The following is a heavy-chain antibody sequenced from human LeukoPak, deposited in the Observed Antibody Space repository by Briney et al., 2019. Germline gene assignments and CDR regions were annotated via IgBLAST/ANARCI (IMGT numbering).Heavy chain of an antibody. D-gene: IGHD5-18*01. CDR3: ARALDTAMVPFAY. Sequence: GGSLRLPCAASGFTFSSYSMNWVRQAPGKGLEWVSSISSSSSYIYYADSVKGRFTISRDNAKNSLYLQMNSLRAEDTAVYYCARALDTAMVPFAYWGQGTLVTVSS. CDR2: ISSSSSYI. CDR1: GFTFSSYS. V-gene: IGHV3-21*01. J-gene: IGHJ4*02.